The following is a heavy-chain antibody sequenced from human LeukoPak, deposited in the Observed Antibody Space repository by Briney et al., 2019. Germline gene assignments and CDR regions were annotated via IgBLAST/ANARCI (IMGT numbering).Heavy chain of an antibody. J-gene: IGHJ4*02. D-gene: IGHD2-15*01. CDR1: GDSVSSNSAA. CDR2: TYYRSKWYN. Sequence: SQTLSVTCAISGDSVSSNSAAWNWIRQSPSRGLEWLGRTYYRSKWYNDYAVSVRSRITVKADTSKNRFSLQLNSVTPEDTALYYCARGWGYCSGGSCHVFDSWGQGTIVTVSS. CDR3: ARGWGYCSGGSCHVFDS. V-gene: IGHV6-1*01.